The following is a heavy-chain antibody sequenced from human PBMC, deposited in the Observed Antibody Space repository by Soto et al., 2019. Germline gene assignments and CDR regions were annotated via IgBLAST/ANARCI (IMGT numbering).Heavy chain of an antibody. CDR2: INHSGST. J-gene: IGHJ4*02. D-gene: IGHD3-3*01. Sequence: QVQLQQWGAGLLKPSETLSLTCAVYGGSFSGYYWSWIRQPPGKGLEWIGEINHSGSTNYNPSLKSRVTISLDTSKNQFSLKLSSVTAADTAVYYCARGGRSGRNSDYWGQGTLVTVSS. CDR3: ARGGRSGRNSDY. V-gene: IGHV4-34*01. CDR1: GGSFSGYY.